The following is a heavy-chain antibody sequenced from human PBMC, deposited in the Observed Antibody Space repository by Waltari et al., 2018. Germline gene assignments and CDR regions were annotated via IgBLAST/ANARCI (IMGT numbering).Heavy chain of an antibody. D-gene: IGHD3-10*01. Sequence: QVQLQQWGAGLLKPSETLSLTCAVYGGSFSGYYWSWIRQPPGKGLEWIGYIYYSGSTTYNPSLKSRVTISVDTSKNQFSLKLSSVTAADTAVYYCARRRGSGSYYPSSSLIDWYFDLWGRGTLVTVSS. J-gene: IGHJ2*01. CDR1: GGSFSGYY. CDR2: IYYSGST. CDR3: ARRRGSGSYYPSSSLIDWYFDL. V-gene: IGHV4-34*11.